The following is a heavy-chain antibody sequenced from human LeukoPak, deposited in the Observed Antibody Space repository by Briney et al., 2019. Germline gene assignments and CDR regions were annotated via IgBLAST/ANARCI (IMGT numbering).Heavy chain of an antibody. Sequence: GGSLRLSCAASGFTFSSYSMNWVRQAPGKGLEWVSYISSSSSTIYYADSVKGRFTISRDNAKNSLYLQMNSLRAEDTAVYYCARDTIAAAGYYYMDVWGKGTTVTISS. CDR3: ARDTIAAAGYYYMDV. J-gene: IGHJ6*03. D-gene: IGHD6-13*01. CDR2: ISSSSSTI. CDR1: GFTFSSYS. V-gene: IGHV3-48*04.